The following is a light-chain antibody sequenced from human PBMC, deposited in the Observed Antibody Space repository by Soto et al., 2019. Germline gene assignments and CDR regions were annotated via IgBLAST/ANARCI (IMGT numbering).Light chain of an antibody. CDR3: SSYTRSSTLYV. CDR2: EVS. J-gene: IGLJ1*01. V-gene: IGLV2-14*01. Sequence: QSVLTQPASVSGSPGQSITISCTGTSSDVGGYNYVSWYQQHPGKAPKLMIYEVSNRPSGVSNRFSGSKSGNTASLTISGTHAQEEAHYYSSSYTRSSTLYVFGTGTKVTV. CDR1: SSDVGGYNY.